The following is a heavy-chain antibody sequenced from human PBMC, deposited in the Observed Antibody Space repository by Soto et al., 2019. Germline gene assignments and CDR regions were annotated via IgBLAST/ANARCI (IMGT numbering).Heavy chain of an antibody. Sequence: TLSLTCSVSGGSVSTDNHYWNWIRQPPGKALEWLALIYWDDDKRYSPSLRSRLTITKDTSKNQVVLTMTNMDPVDTATYYCAHLGIAAAGVTFDYWGQGTLVTVSS. CDR3: AHLGIAAAGVTFDY. D-gene: IGHD6-13*01. V-gene: IGHV2-5*08. CDR1: GGSVSTDNHY. J-gene: IGHJ4*02. CDR2: IYWDDDK.